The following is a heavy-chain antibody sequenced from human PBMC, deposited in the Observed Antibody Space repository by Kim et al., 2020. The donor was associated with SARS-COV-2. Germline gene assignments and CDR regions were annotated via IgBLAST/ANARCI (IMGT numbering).Heavy chain of an antibody. V-gene: IGHV3-23*01. CDR1: GFGFGTYA. Sequence: GGSLRLSCAASGFGFGTYAMAWVRQAPGRGLEWVSEISSNGDTTAYADSVKGRFTVYRDNSKSTLSLQMINLGVDDTAIYYCAKFLSTYHNYFDSWGPGTTVSVSA. CDR2: ISSNGDTT. J-gene: IGHJ4*02. D-gene: IGHD1-26*01. CDR3: AKFLSTYHNYFDS.